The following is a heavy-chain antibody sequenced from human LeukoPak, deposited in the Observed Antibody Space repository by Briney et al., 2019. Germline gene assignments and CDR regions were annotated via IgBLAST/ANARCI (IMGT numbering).Heavy chain of an antibody. J-gene: IGHJ4*02. CDR1: GGSISSYY. CDR3: ARGRLRFLEWLPDYFDY. V-gene: IGHV4-59*01. Sequence: SETLSLTCTVSGGSISSYYWSWIRQPPGKGLEWIGYIYYSGSTNYNPSLKSRVTISVDTSKNQFSLKLSSVTAADTAVYYCARGRLRFLEWLPDYFDYWGQGTLASVSS. CDR2: IYYSGST. D-gene: IGHD3-3*01.